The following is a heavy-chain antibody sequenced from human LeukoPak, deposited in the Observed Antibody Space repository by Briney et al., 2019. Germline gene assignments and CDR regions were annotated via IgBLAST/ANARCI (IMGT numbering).Heavy chain of an antibody. V-gene: IGHV3-23*01. CDR2: VSGSGDST. D-gene: IGHD6-19*01. CDR1: GFTFSSYA. Sequence: GGSLRLSCAASGFTFSSYAMSWLRQAPAKGLEWVSGVSGSGDSTYYADCVKGRSTISRDNSKNTLYLQMNSLRAEDTAVYYCAKDRVWLGPIAVDGRFDYWGQGTLVTVSS. CDR3: AKDRVWLGPIAVDGRFDY. J-gene: IGHJ4*02.